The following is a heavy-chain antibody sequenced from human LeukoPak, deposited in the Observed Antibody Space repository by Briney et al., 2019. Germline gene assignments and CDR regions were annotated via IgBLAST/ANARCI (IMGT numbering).Heavy chain of an antibody. CDR2: MNPNSGNT. D-gene: IGHD2-15*01. Sequence: GASVKVSCKASGYTFTSYDINWVRQATGQGLEWMGWMNPNSGNTGYAQKFQGRVTITRNTSISTAYMELSSLRSEDTAVYYCATPGVADAFDIWGQGTMVTVSS. J-gene: IGHJ3*02. CDR3: ATPGVADAFDI. CDR1: GYTFTSYD. V-gene: IGHV1-8*03.